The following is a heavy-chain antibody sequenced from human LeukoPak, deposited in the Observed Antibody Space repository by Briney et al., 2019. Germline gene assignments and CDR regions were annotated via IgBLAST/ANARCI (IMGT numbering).Heavy chain of an antibody. D-gene: IGHD2-15*01. CDR2: INHSGST. J-gene: IGHJ6*04. CDR1: GESFSGYY. V-gene: IGHV4-34*01. Sequence: SETLSLTCAVYGESFSGYYWSWIRQPPGKGLEWIGEINHSGSTNYNPSLKSRVTISVDTSKNQFSLKLSSVTAADTAVYYCARVRRYCSGGSCYSYGMDVWGKGTTVTVSS. CDR3: ARVRRYCSGGSCYSYGMDV.